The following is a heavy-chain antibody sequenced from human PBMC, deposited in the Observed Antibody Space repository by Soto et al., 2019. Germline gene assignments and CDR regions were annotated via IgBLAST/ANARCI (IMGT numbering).Heavy chain of an antibody. CDR2: IIPIFGTA. J-gene: IGHJ2*01. V-gene: IGHV1-69*12. CDR1: GGTFSSYA. CDR3: ASGKVVTPPSYWYFDL. Sequence: QVQLVQSGAEVKKPGSSVKVSCKASGGTFSSYAISWVRQAPGQGLEWMGGIIPIFGTANYAQKFQGRVTITADESTSTAYVELSSLRSEDTAVYYCASGKVVTPPSYWYFDLWGRGTLVTVSS. D-gene: IGHD2-21*02.